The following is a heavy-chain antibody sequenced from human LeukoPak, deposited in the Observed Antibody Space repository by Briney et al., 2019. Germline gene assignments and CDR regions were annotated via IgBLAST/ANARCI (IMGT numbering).Heavy chain of an antibody. Sequence: PSETLSLTCTVSGGSISSYYWSWIRQPPGKGLEWIGYIYYSGSTNYNPSLKSRVTISVDTSKNQFSLKLSSVTAADTAVYYCARDLYWNAFDIWGQGTMVTVSS. V-gene: IGHV4-59*01. CDR3: ARDLYWNAFDI. J-gene: IGHJ3*02. D-gene: IGHD1-1*01. CDR2: IYYSGST. CDR1: GGSISSYY.